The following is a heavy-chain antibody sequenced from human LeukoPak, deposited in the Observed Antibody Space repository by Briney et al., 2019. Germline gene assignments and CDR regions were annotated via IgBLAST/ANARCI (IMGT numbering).Heavy chain of an antibody. CDR2: IYYSGNA. Sequence: PSETLSLTCTVSGGSISSYYWSWIRQPPGKGLEWIGYIYYSGNANYNPSLKSRVTISVDTSKNQFSLNVSSVTAADTAVYYCARSRGSSGWIDYWGQGTLVTVSS. D-gene: IGHD6-19*01. J-gene: IGHJ4*02. CDR1: GGSISSYY. V-gene: IGHV4-59*01. CDR3: ARSRGSSGWIDY.